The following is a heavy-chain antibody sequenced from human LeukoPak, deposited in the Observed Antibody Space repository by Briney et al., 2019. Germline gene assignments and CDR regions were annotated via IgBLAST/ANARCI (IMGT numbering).Heavy chain of an antibody. CDR1: GGTFSSYA. CDR2: IIPIFGTA. CDR3: AREEVVPAARTHAFDI. J-gene: IGHJ3*02. V-gene: IGHV1-69*13. Sequence: GASVKVSCKASGGTFSSYAISWVRQAPGQGLEWMGGIIPIFGTANYAQKFQGRVTITADESTSTAYMELSSLRSEDTAVYYCAREEVVPAARTHAFDIWGQGTMVTVSS. D-gene: IGHD2-2*01.